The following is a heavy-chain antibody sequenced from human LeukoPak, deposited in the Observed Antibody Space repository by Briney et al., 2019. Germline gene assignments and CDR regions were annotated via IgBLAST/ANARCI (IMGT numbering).Heavy chain of an antibody. Sequence: SVKVSCKASGYTFTSYDINWVRQATGQGLEWMGRIIPILGIANYAQKFQGRVTITADKSTSTAYMELSSLRSEDTAVYYCARVSSNSRGDYFDYWGQGTLVTVSS. CDR1: GYTFTSYD. D-gene: IGHD7-27*01. CDR2: IIPILGIA. V-gene: IGHV1-69*04. CDR3: ARVSSNSRGDYFDY. J-gene: IGHJ4*02.